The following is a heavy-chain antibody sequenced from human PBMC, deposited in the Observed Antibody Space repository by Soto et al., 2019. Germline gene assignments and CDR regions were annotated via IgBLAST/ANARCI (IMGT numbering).Heavy chain of an antibody. Sequence: QMHLQESGPGLVKPSETLSLTCTVSGGFVSSYYWSWIRQSPGNGLEWIAYIYYNGNTNYNPSLKSRATISLDTSNNQVSLRLTSVTIADTAVYYCAREGTGIDAFDIWGQGTMVTVSS. CDR2: IYYNGNT. D-gene: IGHD3-10*01. CDR3: AREGTGIDAFDI. CDR1: GGFVSSYY. V-gene: IGHV4-59*02. J-gene: IGHJ3*02.